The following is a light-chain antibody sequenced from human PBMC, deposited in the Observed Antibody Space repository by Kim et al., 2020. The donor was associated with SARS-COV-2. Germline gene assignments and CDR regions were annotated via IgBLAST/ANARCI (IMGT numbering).Light chain of an antibody. CDR3: QRADPLPS. Sequence: DIQMTQSPSSVSASVGDRITITCRASHDINNWLAWYQQKPGKAPELLIYDASTLESGVPSRFSGSGFGTDFTLTISSLQPEDFATYFRQRADPLPSFGGGTKVDIK. V-gene: IGKV1-12*02. CDR1: HDINNW. CDR2: DAS. J-gene: IGKJ4*01.